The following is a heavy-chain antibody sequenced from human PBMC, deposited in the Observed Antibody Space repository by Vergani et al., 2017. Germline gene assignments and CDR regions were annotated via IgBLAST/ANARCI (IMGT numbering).Heavy chain of an antibody. D-gene: IGHD3-3*01. V-gene: IGHV3-21*01. CDR1: GFTFSSYT. CDR3: SRDPVEWILSHYYMDV. J-gene: IGHJ6*03. CDR2: ISSGGDYI. Sequence: EVQLLESGGGLVQPGGSLRLSCAASGFTFSSYTMNWVRQAPGKGLEWVSAISSGGDYIYYADSVKGRFTISRDNAKNSVFLQLNSLRAEDSAVYYCSRDPVEWILSHYYMDVWGKGTTVTVSS.